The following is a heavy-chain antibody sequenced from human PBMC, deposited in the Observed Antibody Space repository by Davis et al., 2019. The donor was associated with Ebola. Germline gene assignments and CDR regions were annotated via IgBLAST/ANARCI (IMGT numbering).Heavy chain of an antibody. CDR2: IDPSTGST. CDR1: GYTFTGYD. J-gene: IGHJ4*02. Sequence: AASVKVSCKASGYTFTGYDIHWVRQAPGQRLEWMGRIDPSTGSTNYAQRFQGRVTMTRDTSIRTLYMELNRLKSDDTAIYYCARVNTFCGGDCYSYWGQGTQVTVSS. V-gene: IGHV1-2*06. CDR3: ARVNTFCGGDCYSY. D-gene: IGHD2-21*02.